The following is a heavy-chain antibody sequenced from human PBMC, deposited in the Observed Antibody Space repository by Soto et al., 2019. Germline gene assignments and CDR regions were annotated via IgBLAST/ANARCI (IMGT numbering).Heavy chain of an antibody. CDR2: INESGTQ. CDR1: GQSFSGHS. Sequence: QVQLQQWGAGLVKPSETLSLSCAVYGQSFSGHSWAGISNPPGKGLEWIVEINESGTQYYNPSLKSRVTISTDTSKNQFSLKLSSVSVADTAAYFCARGSGIVALPGELEDVNYDYWGQGTMVNVSS. J-gene: IGHJ4*02. CDR3: ARGSGIVALPGELEDVNYDY. V-gene: IGHV4-34*01. D-gene: IGHD1-1*01.